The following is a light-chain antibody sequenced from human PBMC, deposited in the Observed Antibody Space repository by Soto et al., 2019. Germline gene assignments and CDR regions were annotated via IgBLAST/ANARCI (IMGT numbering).Light chain of an antibody. Sequence: QSVLTQPPSVSGAPGQRVTISCTGSSSNIGAGYDVHWYQQLPGTAPKLLIYGNSNRPSGVPDRFSGSKSGTSASLAITGRQAEDEADYYCQSYDSSLSQNVFGTGTKLTVL. CDR1: SSNIGAGYD. CDR2: GNS. V-gene: IGLV1-40*01. J-gene: IGLJ1*01. CDR3: QSYDSSLSQNV.